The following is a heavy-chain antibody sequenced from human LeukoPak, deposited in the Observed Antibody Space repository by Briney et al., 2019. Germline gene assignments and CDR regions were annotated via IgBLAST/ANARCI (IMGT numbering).Heavy chain of an antibody. CDR3: ARQAGGTAAFDI. D-gene: IGHD1-14*01. J-gene: IGHJ3*02. CDR2: IYYSGST. Sequence: SETPSLTCTVPGGSISSYYWSWIRQPPGKGLEWIAYIYYSGSTNYNPSLKSRVTISVDTSKNQYSLKLSSVTAADAAVYYCARQAGGTAAFDIWGQGTMVTVSS. V-gene: IGHV4-59*08. CDR1: GGSISSYY.